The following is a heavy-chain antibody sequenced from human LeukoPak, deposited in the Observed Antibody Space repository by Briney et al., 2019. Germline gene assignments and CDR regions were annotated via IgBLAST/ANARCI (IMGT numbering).Heavy chain of an antibody. CDR3: ARAQFDIVVVPASALYGIDV. D-gene: IGHD2-2*01. V-gene: IGHV4-31*03. Sequence: SETLSLTCTVSGGSISSGGYYWSWIRQHPGKGLEWIGYIYYSGSTYYNPSLKSRVTISVDTSKNQFSLKLSSVTAADTAVYYCARAQFDIVVVPASALYGIDVWGQGTTVTVSS. J-gene: IGHJ6*02. CDR2: IYYSGST. CDR1: GGSISSGGYY.